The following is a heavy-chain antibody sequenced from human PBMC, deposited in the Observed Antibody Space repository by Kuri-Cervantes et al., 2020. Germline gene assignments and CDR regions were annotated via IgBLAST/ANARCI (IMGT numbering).Heavy chain of an antibody. V-gene: IGHV3-66*01. CDR1: GFTVASNY. CDR2: IYTGGNT. D-gene: IGHD5-18*01. CDR3: GAAGWMQLWGPDY. J-gene: IGHJ4*02. Sequence: LSLTCAASGFTVASNYMIWVRQAPGKGLECVSVIYTGGNTLYADSVKGRFTISRDTSKNILYLQMNNLRVEDTAVYYCGAAGWMQLWGPDYWGQGALVTVSS.